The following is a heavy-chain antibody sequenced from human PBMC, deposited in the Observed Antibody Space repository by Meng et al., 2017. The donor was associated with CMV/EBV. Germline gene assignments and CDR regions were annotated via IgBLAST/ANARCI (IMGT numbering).Heavy chain of an antibody. V-gene: IGHV3-21*01. J-gene: IGHJ4*02. CDR1: FTFSSYG. CDR3: ARDPSGIAAAGTGGGFDY. Sequence: FTFSSYGMNWDRQAPGKGLEWVSSISSSSSYIYYADSVKGRFTISRDNAKNSLYLQMNSLRAEDTAVYYCARDPSGIAAAGTGGGFDYWGQGTLVTVSS. D-gene: IGHD6-13*01. CDR2: ISSSSSYI.